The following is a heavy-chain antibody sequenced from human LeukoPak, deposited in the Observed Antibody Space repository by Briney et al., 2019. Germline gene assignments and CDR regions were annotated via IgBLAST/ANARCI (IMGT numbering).Heavy chain of an antibody. CDR3: AKGRSDGSWYGYLDY. J-gene: IGHJ4*02. CDR2: SVCYGGSI. Sequence: CCVAAGSTWSSSDFCCVIHHPPEKLLWLSGSVCYGGSIYYTDSVKGRFTISRDNSKNKLYLQMNSLRADDTAVYYCAKGRSDGSWYGYLDYWGQGTLVT. V-gene: IGHV3-23*01. D-gene: IGHD6-13*01. CDR1: GSTWSSSD.